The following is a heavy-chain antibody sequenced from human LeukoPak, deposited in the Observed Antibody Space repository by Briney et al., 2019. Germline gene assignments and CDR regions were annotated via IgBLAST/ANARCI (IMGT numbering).Heavy chain of an antibody. Sequence: PGRSLRLSCAASGFTFDDYAMHLVRQAPGKGLEWASGISWNSGSIGYADSVKGRFTISRDNAKNSLYLQMNSLRAEDTALYYCAKAMAGTEGFDYWGQGTLVTVSS. J-gene: IGHJ4*02. D-gene: IGHD6-19*01. CDR2: ISWNSGSI. CDR1: GFTFDDYA. V-gene: IGHV3-9*01. CDR3: AKAMAGTEGFDY.